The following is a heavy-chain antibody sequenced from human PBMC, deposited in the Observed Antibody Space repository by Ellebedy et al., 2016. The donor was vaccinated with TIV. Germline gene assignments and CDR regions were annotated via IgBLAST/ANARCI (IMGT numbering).Heavy chain of an antibody. D-gene: IGHD4-23*01. CDR1: GFIFNHYS. CDR2: ITESGGNT. J-gene: IGHJ3*01. V-gene: IGHV3-23*01. Sequence: PGGSLRLSCAASGFIFNHYSMNWVRQAPGKGLEWVSSITESGGNTYYADSVKGRFTISRDNSKDTLYLQMNSLRAEDTAIYYCARDPVGVGPAFDVWGQGTMVTVSS. CDR3: ARDPVGVGPAFDV.